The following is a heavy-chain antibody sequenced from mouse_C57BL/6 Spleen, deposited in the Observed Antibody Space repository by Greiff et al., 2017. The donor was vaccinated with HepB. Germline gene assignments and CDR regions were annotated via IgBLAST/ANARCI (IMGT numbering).Heavy chain of an antibody. V-gene: IGHV1-26*01. D-gene: IGHD1-1*01. J-gene: IGHJ3*01. CDR3: ARSNYYGSSPG. CDR1: GYTFTDYY. CDR2: INPNNGGT. Sequence: VQLKHSGPELVKPGASVKISCKASGYTFTDYYMNWVKQSHGKSLEWIGDINPNNGGTSYNQKFKGKATLTVDKSSSTAYMELRSLTSEDSAVYYCARSNYYGSSPGWGQGTLVTVSA.